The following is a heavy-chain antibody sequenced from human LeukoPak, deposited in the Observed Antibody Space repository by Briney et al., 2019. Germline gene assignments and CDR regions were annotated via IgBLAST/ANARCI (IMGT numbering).Heavy chain of an antibody. CDR2: ISYDGSNK. CDR3: AKDMYGSSWYYFDY. Sequence: GRSLRLSCAASGFTFSSYGMHWVRQAPGKGLEWVAVISYDGSNKYYADSVKGRFTISRDNSKNTLYLQMNSLRAEDTAVYYCAKDMYGSSWYYFDYWGQGTLVTVSS. V-gene: IGHV3-30*18. D-gene: IGHD6-13*01. J-gene: IGHJ4*02. CDR1: GFTFSSYG.